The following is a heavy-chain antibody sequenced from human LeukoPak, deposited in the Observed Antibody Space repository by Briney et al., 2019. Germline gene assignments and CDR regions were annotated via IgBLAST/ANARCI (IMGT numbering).Heavy chain of an antibody. Sequence: GGSLRLSCTASGFSFSNYGMHWVRQAPGKGLEWVGRIKSKTDGGTTDYAAPVKGRFTISRDDSKNTLYLQMNSLKTEDTAVYYCTTTSVGAPYWGQGTLVTVSS. D-gene: IGHD1-26*01. CDR3: TTTSVGAPY. J-gene: IGHJ4*02. CDR1: GFSFSNYG. V-gene: IGHV3-15*01. CDR2: IKSKTDGGTT.